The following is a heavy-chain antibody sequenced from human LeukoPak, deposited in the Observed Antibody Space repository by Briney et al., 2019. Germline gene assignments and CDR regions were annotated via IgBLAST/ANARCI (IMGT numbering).Heavy chain of an antibody. D-gene: IGHD3-10*01. CDR3: ARSYGSGSFYYFDY. CDR2: IYYSGST. CDR1: GGSIRSYY. Sequence: SETLSLTCTVSGGSIRSYYWSWIRQPPGKGLEWIGYIYYSGSTSYNPSLKSRVTVSVDTSKNQFSLKLSSVTAADTAVYYCARSYGSGSFYYFDYWGQGTLVTVSS. J-gene: IGHJ4*02. V-gene: IGHV4-59*01.